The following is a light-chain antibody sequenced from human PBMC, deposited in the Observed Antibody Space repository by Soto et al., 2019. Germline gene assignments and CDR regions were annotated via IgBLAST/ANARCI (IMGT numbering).Light chain of an antibody. J-gene: IGKJ1*01. CDR1: QSISTW. CDR2: QAS. V-gene: IGKV1-5*03. CDR3: QQYYTSSWT. Sequence: DIQMTQSPSTLSASVGDRVTITCRASQSISTWLAWYQQKPGKAPQVLIYQASSLQSGVTSRFSGSGSGTEFTLTISSLQPDDFATYYCQQYYTSSWTFVQGTKVEI.